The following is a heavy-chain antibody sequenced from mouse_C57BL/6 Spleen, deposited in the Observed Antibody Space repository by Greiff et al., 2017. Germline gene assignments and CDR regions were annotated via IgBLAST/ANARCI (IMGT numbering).Heavy chain of an antibody. D-gene: IGHD2-2*01. CDR3: AREEVVTTAPFDY. Sequence: QVQLQQSGAELVKPGASVKLSCKASGYTFTSYWMHWVKQRPGQGLEWIGMIHPNSGSTNYNEKFKSKATLTVDKSSSTAYMQLSSLTSEDSAVYYCAREEVVTTAPFDYWGQGTTLTVSS. CDR2: IHPNSGST. V-gene: IGHV1-64*01. J-gene: IGHJ2*01. CDR1: GYTFTSYW.